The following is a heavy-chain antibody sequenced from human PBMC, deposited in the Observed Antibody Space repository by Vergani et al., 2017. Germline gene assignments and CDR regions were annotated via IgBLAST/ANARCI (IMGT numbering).Heavy chain of an antibody. CDR3: ARATTLYYYDSSGAFDI. J-gene: IGHJ3*02. CDR1: GGSISSYY. V-gene: IGHV4-59*12. Sequence: QVQLQESGPGLVKPSETLSLTCTVSGGSISSYYWSWIRQPPGKGLEWIGYIYYSGSTNYNPSLKSRVTISVDTSKNQFSLKLSSVTAADTAVYYCARATTLYYYDSSGAFDIWGQGTMVTVSS. D-gene: IGHD3-22*01. CDR2: IYYSGST.